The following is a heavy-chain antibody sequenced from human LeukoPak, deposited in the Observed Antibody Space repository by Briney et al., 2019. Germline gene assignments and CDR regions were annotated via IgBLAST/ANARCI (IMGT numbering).Heavy chain of an antibody. Sequence: ASVKVSCKASGYTFTSYYMHWVRQAPGQGLEWMGIINPSGGSTSYAQKFQGRVTMTRDMSTSTVYMELSSLRSEDTAVYYCASFYCSGGSCYQYYYYYYMDVWGKGTTVTISS. J-gene: IGHJ6*03. CDR2: INPSGGST. CDR3: ASFYCSGGSCYQYYYYYYMDV. CDR1: GYTFTSYY. D-gene: IGHD2-15*01. V-gene: IGHV1-46*01.